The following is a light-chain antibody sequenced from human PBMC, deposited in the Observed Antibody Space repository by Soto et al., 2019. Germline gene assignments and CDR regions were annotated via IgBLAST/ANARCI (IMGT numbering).Light chain of an antibody. CDR3: SSYTSSNTYV. Sequence: QSALTQPPSVSGSPGQSVTISCTGTSTDFVTYNRVSWYQQPPGTAPKLIVYEASNRPSGVPDRFSGSKSGNTASLTISGLQAEDEADYYCSSYTSSNTYVLGTGTKVTVL. CDR1: STDFVTYNR. V-gene: IGLV2-18*02. J-gene: IGLJ1*01. CDR2: EAS.